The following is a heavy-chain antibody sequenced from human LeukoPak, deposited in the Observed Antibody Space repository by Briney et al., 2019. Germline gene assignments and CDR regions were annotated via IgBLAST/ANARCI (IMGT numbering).Heavy chain of an antibody. Sequence: SGTLSLTCAVYGGSFSGYYWSWIRQPPGKGLEWIGEINHSGSTNYNPSLKSRVTISVDTSKNQFSLKLSSVTAADTAVYYCARDVGRGYCRDWGQGTLVTVSS. D-gene: IGHD2-15*01. CDR3: ARDVGRGYCRD. CDR1: GGSFSGYY. CDR2: INHSGST. V-gene: IGHV4-34*01. J-gene: IGHJ4*02.